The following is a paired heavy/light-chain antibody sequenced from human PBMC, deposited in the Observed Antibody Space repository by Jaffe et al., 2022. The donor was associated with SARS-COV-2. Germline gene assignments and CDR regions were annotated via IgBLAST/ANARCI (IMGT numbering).Heavy chain of an antibody. CDR3: ARHTAMVRGGWGYYNGMDV. Sequence: QVQLQESGPGLVKPSQTLSLTCSVSGGSISSGNYYWSWIRQPAGKGLEWVGRIYTSGSTNYNPSLKSRVTISGDTSKNQFSLKLSSVTAADTAVYYCARHTAMVRGGWGYYNGMDVWGQGTTVIVSS. D-gene: IGHD5-18*01. J-gene: IGHJ6*02. CDR1: GGSISSGNYY. CDR2: IYTSGST. V-gene: IGHV4-61*02.
Light chain of an antibody. V-gene: IGKV2-28*01. CDR1: QSLLHSNGYNF. CDR3: MQALQTPFT. Sequence: DIVMTQSPLSLPVTPGEPASISCRSSQSLLHSNGYNFLDWYLQKPGQSPQLLIYLGSNRASGVPDRFGGSGSGTDFTLKISRVEAEDVGVYYCMQALQTPFTFGPGTKVDIK. J-gene: IGKJ3*01. CDR2: LGS.